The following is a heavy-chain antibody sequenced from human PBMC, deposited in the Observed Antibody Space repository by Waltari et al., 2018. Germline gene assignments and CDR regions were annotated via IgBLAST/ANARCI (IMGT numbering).Heavy chain of an antibody. V-gene: IGHV3-23*04. Sequence: EVQLVEYGGGLVQPGGSLRLSCAASGVTFSSYAMRWVRQAPGKGLEWVSAISGSVGSTYYADSVKGRFTISRDNSKTTLYLQMNSLIAEDTAVYYCAKRSGYSYGYFDYWGQGTLVTVSS. CDR1: GVTFSSYA. CDR3: AKRSGYSYGYFDY. J-gene: IGHJ4*02. CDR2: ISGSVGST. D-gene: IGHD5-18*01.